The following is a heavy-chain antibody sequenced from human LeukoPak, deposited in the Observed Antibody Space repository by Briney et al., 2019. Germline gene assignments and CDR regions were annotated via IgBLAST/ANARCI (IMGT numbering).Heavy chain of an antibody. D-gene: IGHD4-17*01. J-gene: IGHJ4*02. CDR1: GFTFSNYD. CDR3: SKKGQNGDYGKPD. Sequence: GGSLRLSCAASGFTFSNYDMYWVRQAPCKGLECVASISRNSGAYTYYAASVKGRFTISRDNSRSTLYLQMNGLRAEDTAVYYCSKKGQNGDYGKPDWGQGTLVTVSS. V-gene: IGHV3-23*01. CDR2: ISRNSGAYT.